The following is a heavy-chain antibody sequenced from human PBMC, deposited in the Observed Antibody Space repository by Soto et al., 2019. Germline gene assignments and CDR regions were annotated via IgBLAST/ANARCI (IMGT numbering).Heavy chain of an antibody. Sequence: QVQLQESGPGLVKPSGTLSLTCAVSGGSISSSNWWSWVRQPPGKGLEWIGEIYHSGSTNYNPSLKSRVTISVDKSKSQFSLKLSSVTAADTAVYYCARGGNCGGDCYSYWYFDLWGRGTLVTVSS. CDR1: GGSISSSNW. D-gene: IGHD2-21*02. CDR3: ARGGNCGGDCYSYWYFDL. J-gene: IGHJ2*01. CDR2: IYHSGST. V-gene: IGHV4-4*02.